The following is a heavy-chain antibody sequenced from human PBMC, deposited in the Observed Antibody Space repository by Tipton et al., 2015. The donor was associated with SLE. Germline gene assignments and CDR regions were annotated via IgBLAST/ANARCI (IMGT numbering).Heavy chain of an antibody. Sequence: TLSLTCTVSGGSISSHYWSWIRQPPGKGLEWIGYIYYSGSTNYNPSLKSRVTISVDTSKNQFSLKLSSVTDADTAVYYCARGNIVVAHGMDVWGQGTTVTVSS. D-gene: IGHD2-21*01. CDR2: IYYSGST. CDR1: GGSISSHY. CDR3: ARGNIVVAHGMDV. J-gene: IGHJ6*02. V-gene: IGHV4-59*11.